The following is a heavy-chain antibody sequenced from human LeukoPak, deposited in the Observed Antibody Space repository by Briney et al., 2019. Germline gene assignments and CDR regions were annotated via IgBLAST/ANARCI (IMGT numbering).Heavy chain of an antibody. J-gene: IGHJ4*02. CDR2: IYSSGST. D-gene: IGHD4-23*01. CDR1: GDSINTGGYY. Sequence: LSLTCTVSGDSINTGGYYWNWIRQHPGKVLEWIGYIYSSGSTYYNPSLKSRVTISADASKSQFSLNLRSVTAADTAVYYCARENNDYGGKKAFDYWGQGTLVTVSS. CDR3: ARENNDYGGKKAFDY. V-gene: IGHV4-31*03.